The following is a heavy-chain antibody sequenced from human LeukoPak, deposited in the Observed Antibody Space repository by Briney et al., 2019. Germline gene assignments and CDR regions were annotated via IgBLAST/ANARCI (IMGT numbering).Heavy chain of an antibody. D-gene: IGHD3-22*01. V-gene: IGHV1-2*02. CDR1: GYTFIGYY. CDR3: ARAYYFDTSGYPDDY. Sequence: ASVKVSCKASGYTFIGYYMHWVRQAPGQGLEWMGWINPNSGGTNYAQKFQGRVTMTRDTSITPAYMELRSLRSDDTAVYYCARAYYFDTSGYPDDYWGQGTLVTVSS. J-gene: IGHJ4*02. CDR2: INPNSGGT.